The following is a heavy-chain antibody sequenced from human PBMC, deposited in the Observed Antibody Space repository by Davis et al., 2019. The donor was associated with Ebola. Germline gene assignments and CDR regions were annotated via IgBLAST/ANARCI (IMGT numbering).Heavy chain of an antibody. CDR1: GFTFSNYA. Sequence: GESLKISCAASGFTFSNYAMSWVRQAPGEGLEWVAAIRSHGNSAYYADSVEGRFTISRDNSKNTLYVQMNSLRAEDTAVYYCAKDPGGGETTVDYWGQGTLVTVSS. J-gene: IGHJ4*02. CDR3: AKDPGGGETTVDY. D-gene: IGHD4-17*01. V-gene: IGHV3-23*01. CDR2: IRSHGNSA.